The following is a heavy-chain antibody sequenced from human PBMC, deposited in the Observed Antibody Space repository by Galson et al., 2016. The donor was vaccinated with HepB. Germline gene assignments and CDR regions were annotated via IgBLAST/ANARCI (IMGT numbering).Heavy chain of an antibody. Sequence: SLRLSCAVSGFTVNTNYMNSVRQAPGKGLEWVSVIYSGDNTDYAYSVKGRFTISSDNSKNTLYLHLNSLRAEDTAVYYCAKDRIGYYKPFDYWGQGTLVTVSS. D-gene: IGHD3-22*01. CDR3: AKDRIGYYKPFDY. V-gene: IGHV3-53*01. J-gene: IGHJ4*02. CDR1: GFTVNTNY. CDR2: IYSGDNT.